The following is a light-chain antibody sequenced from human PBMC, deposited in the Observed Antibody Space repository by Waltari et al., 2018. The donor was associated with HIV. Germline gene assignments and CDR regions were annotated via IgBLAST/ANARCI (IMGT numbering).Light chain of an antibody. CDR3: ASFMGDNTIV. CDR1: ANDFALYHF. Sequence: SAVTQPASVSGLPGQSITVPCIRVANDFALYHFMSWYQQYPGEPPKLRLYDVDSRASGISDRFYGSKSGNTASLTSSGLRAEDEAHYYCASFMGDNTIVFGGGTKVTVL. J-gene: IGLJ2*01. V-gene: IGLV2-14*03. CDR2: DVD.